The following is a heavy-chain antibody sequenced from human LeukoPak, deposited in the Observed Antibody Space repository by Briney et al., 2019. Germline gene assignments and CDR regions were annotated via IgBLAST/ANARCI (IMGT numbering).Heavy chain of an antibody. CDR2: IYKNAIT. D-gene: IGHD3-10*01. CDR3: ARSLRVRGVPDYMDV. CDR1: GFTFSSYG. J-gene: IGHJ6*03. Sequence: GGTLRLSCAASGFTFSSYGVNWVRQAPGKGLEWVSVIYKNAITYHADTVKGRFTISRDNSKNMLYLQMNSLGAEDTAVYYCARSLRVRGVPDYMDVWGKGTTVTISS. V-gene: IGHV3-53*01.